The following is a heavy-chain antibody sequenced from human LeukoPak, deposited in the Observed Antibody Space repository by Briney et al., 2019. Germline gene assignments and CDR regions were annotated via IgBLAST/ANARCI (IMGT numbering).Heavy chain of an antibody. CDR1: GYTFTSYD. CDR2: IIPIFGTA. D-gene: IGHD6-19*01. Sequence: GASVKVSCKASGYTFTSYDINWVRQATGQGLEWMGGIIPIFGTANYAQKFQGRVTMTRDMSTSTVYMELSSLRSEDTAVYYCARSGPIAVAALIGEWGQGTLVTVSS. J-gene: IGHJ4*02. V-gene: IGHV1-69*05. CDR3: ARSGPIAVAALIGE.